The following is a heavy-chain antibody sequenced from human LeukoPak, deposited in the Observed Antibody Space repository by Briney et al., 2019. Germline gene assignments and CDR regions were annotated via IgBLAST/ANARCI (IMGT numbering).Heavy chain of an antibody. J-gene: IGHJ4*02. CDR3: ARDDPYGSGSYVDY. V-gene: IGHV4-39*02. Sequence: PSETLSLTCTASGDSISSSYNYWAWIRQPPGKGLEWIGSIYYGGATYYSPSLKSRVTISVDTSKNHFSLRLNSVTAADTAVYYCARDDPYGSGSYVDYWGQGTLVTVSS. CDR1: GDSISSSYNY. D-gene: IGHD3-10*01. CDR2: IYYGGAT.